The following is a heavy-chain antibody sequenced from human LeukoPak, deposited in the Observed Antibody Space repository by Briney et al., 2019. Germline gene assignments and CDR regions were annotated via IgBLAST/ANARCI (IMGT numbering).Heavy chain of an antibody. CDR2: MNPNSGNT. V-gene: IGHV1-8*01. CDR1: GYTFTSYD. CDR3: ARNLPSSGYFSD. D-gene: IGHD3-22*01. Sequence: GASVKVSCKASGYTFTSYDINWVRQATGQGLVWMGWMNPNSGNTGYAQKFQGRVTMTRDTSISTAYMELSSLRSEDTAVYYCARNLPSSGYFSDWGQGTLVTVSS. J-gene: IGHJ4*02.